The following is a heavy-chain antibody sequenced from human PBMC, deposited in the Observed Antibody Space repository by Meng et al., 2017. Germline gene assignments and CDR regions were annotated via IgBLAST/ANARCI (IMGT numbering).Heavy chain of an antibody. D-gene: IGHD4-17*01. V-gene: IGHV3-49*04. J-gene: IGHJ6*02. Sequence: GGSLRLSCTASGFTFGDYAMSWVRQAPGKGLEWVGFIRSKAYGGTTEYAASVKGRFTISRGDSKSIAYLQMNSLKTEDTAVYYCTRDLDLGEYYYYYYGMDVWGQGTTVTVSS. CDR1: GFTFGDYA. CDR3: TRDLDLGEYYYYYYGMDV. CDR2: IRSKAYGGTT.